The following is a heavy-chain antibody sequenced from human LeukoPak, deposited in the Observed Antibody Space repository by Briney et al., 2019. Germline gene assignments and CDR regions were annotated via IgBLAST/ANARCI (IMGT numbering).Heavy chain of an antibody. CDR3: AKPRNSSGWPHFDY. CDR2: ISYDGSNK. J-gene: IGHJ4*02. D-gene: IGHD6-19*01. CDR1: GFTFSSYG. V-gene: IGHV3-30*18. Sequence: GGSLRLSCAASGFTFSSYGMHWVRQAPGKGLEWVAVISYDGSNKYYADSVKGRFTISRDNSKNTLYLQMNSLRAEDTAVYYCAKPRNSSGWPHFDYWGQGILVTVSS.